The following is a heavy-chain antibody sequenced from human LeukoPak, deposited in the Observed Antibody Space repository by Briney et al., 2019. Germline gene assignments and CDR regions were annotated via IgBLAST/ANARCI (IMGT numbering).Heavy chain of an antibody. CDR2: ISGLGGST. CDR1: GFTFSSYD. J-gene: IGHJ4*02. CDR3: ARDDYGETFDY. V-gene: IGHV3-23*01. D-gene: IGHD4-17*01. Sequence: PGGSLRLSCAASGFTFSSYDMSWVRQAPGKGLEWVSAISGLGGSTYYADSVKGRFTISRDNSKNTLYLQMNSLRAEDTAVYYCARDDYGETFDYWGQGTLVTVSS.